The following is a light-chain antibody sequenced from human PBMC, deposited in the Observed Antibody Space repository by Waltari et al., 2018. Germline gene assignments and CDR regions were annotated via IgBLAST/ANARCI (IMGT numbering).Light chain of an antibody. CDR1: KRVRSN. V-gene: IGKV3-15*01. Sequence: EIVMTQSPATLSVSPGERVTLSCRASKRVRSNLAWYQQKPGQGTRLLIYDGSTRATGIPARFSGSGSGTDFTLTISSLQSEDFAIYYCHQSDDWPPYSFGQGTKLEIK. CDR3: HQSDDWPPYS. CDR2: DGS. J-gene: IGKJ2*03.